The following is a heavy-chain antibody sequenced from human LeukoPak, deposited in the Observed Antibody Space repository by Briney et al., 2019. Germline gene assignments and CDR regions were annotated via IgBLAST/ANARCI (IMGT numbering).Heavy chain of an antibody. D-gene: IGHD3-9*01. V-gene: IGHV3-53*01. CDR3: ARVSTYYDILTGYPLRGMDV. CDR1: GFTVSSNY. CDR2: IYSGGST. Sequence: GGSLRLSCAASGFTVSSNYMSWVRQAPGKGLEWVSVIYSGGSTYYADSVKGRFTISRDNSKNTLYLQMNSLRAEDRAVYYCARVSTYYDILTGYPLRGMDVGGQGTRVTVSS. J-gene: IGHJ6*02.